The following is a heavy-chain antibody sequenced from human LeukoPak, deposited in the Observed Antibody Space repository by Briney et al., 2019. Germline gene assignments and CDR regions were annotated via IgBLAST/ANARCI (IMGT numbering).Heavy chain of an antibody. D-gene: IGHD1-26*01. Sequence: ASVKVSCKASGYTFMKYGFSWVRQAPGQGLEWLGWISTYNGNTKYAEKFQGRVTMTTHTSTSTAYMELRSLRSDDTAVYHCARDPKWEGWNTEGRVMDVWGQGTTVTVSS. CDR2: ISTYNGNT. V-gene: IGHV1-18*01. J-gene: IGHJ6*02. CDR1: GYTFMKYG. CDR3: ARDPKWEGWNTEGRVMDV.